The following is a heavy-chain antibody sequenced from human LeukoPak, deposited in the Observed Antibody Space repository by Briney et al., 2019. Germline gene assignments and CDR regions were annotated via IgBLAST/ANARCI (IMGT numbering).Heavy chain of an antibody. CDR1: GFTFSSYG. J-gene: IGHJ6*03. CDR2: ISYDGSNK. D-gene: IGHD6-19*01. Sequence: GGSLRLSCAASGFTFSSYGMHWVRQAPGKGLEWVAVISYDGSNKYYADSVKGRFTISRDNSKNTLYLQMNSLRAEDTAVYYCAREVAVAGPYYYYYYMDVWGKGTTVTVSS. CDR3: AREVAVAGPYYYYYYMDV. V-gene: IGHV3-30*19.